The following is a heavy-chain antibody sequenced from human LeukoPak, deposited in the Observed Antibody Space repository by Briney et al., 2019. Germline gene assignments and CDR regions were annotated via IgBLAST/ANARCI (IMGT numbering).Heavy chain of an antibody. CDR2: ISGSGGST. D-gene: IGHD3-22*01. CDR3: AKRGVVIRVILVGFHKEAYYFDS. J-gene: IGHJ4*02. V-gene: IGHV3-23*01. CDR1: GISLSNYG. Sequence: TGGSLRLSCAVSGISLSNYGMSWVRQAPGKGLEWVAGISGSGGSTNYADSVKGRFTISRDNPKNTLYPQMNRLRAEDTAVYFCAKRGVVIRVILVGFHKEAYYFDSWGQGALVTVSS.